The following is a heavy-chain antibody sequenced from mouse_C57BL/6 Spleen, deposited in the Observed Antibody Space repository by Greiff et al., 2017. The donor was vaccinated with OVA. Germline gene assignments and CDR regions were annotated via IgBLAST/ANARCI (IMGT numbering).Heavy chain of an antibody. D-gene: IGHD1-1*01. CDR2: INPSTGGT. CDR3: ARGRDGSRKYYYAMDY. V-gene: IGHV1-42*01. Sequence: EVQLQQSGPELVKPGASVKISCKASGYSFTGYYMNWVKQSPEKSLEWIGEINPSTGGTTYNQKFKAKATLTVDKSSSTAYMQLKSLTSEDSAVYYCARGRDGSRKYYYAMDYWGQGTSVTVSS. J-gene: IGHJ4*01. CDR1: GYSFTGYY.